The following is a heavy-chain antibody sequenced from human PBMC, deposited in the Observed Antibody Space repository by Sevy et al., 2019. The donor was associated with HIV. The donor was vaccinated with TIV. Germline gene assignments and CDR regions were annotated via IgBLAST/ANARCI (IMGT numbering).Heavy chain of an antibody. CDR1: GYSIKSGYY. CDR3: AADSGNYYGAFDI. CDR2: MYRGGST. J-gene: IGHJ3*02. D-gene: IGHD1-26*01. V-gene: IGHV4-38-2*01. Sequence: SETLSLTCAVSGYSIKSGYYWGWVRQPPGKGLEWIGSMYRGGSTYYNPSLKSRVTISVDTSKNQFSLKLGSVTAADTAVYYCAADSGNYYGAFDIWGQGTMVTVSS.